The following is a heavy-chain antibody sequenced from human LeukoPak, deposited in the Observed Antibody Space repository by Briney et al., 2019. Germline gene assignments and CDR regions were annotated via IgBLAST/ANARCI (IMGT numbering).Heavy chain of an antibody. CDR1: GDSVSNNSVA. Sequence: SQTLSLTCGISGDSVSNNSVAWNWIRQSPPRGLEWLGRTYYRSKWYNDYALSVKSRITINPDTSRNQFSLQLNSVTPEDTAVYYCAREEGRNFGYWGQGTLITVSS. CDR2: TYYRSKWYN. J-gene: IGHJ4*02. V-gene: IGHV6-1*01. CDR3: AREEGRNFGY.